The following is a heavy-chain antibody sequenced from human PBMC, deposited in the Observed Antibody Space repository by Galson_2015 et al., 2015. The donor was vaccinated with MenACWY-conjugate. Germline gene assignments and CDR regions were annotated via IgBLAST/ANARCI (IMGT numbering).Heavy chain of an antibody. D-gene: IGHD3-22*01. CDR1: GFTFSSYA. CDR3: ARDLFRTYYYDSSGFSGMDV. Sequence: SLRLSCAASGFTFSSYAMHWVRQAPGKGLEYVSAISGNGGSTYYANSVKGRFTISRDNSKNTLYLQMGSLRAEDMAVYYCARDLFRTYYYDSSGFSGMDVWGQGTTVTVSS. CDR2: ISGNGGST. J-gene: IGHJ6*02. V-gene: IGHV3-64*01.